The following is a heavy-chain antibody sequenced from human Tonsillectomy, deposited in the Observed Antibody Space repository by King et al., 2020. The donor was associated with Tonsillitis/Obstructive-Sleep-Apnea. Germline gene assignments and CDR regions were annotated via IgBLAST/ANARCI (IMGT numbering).Heavy chain of an antibody. D-gene: IGHD1-26*01. CDR3: ATDPSGSYYGDY. CDR1: GYTLTELS. J-gene: IGHJ4*02. V-gene: IGHV1-24*01. Sequence: QLVQSGAEVKKPGASVKVSCKVSGYTLTELSMHWVRQAPGKGLEWMGGFDPEDGETIYAQKFQGRVTITEDTSTDTAYMELSSLRSEDTAVYYCATDPSGSYYGDYWGQGTLVTVSS. CDR2: FDPEDGET.